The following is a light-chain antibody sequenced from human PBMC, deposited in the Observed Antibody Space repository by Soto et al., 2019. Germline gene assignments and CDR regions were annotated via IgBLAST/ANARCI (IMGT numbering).Light chain of an antibody. J-gene: IGKJ5*01. CDR2: GAS. Sequence: EIVMAQTPSTLCGSGGERATLSCRASENIYTNLAWYQQKPGQAPRLLFYGASTRATGLPARFSGTGSGTEFTLTINRLQPADPAVYYCQHYYNWPRTFGQGTRLEIK. V-gene: IGKV3-15*01. CDR3: QHYYNWPRT. CDR1: ENIYTN.